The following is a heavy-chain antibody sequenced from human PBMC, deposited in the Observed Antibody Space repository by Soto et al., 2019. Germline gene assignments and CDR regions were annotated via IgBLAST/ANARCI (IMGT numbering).Heavy chain of an antibody. CDR3: ARLLSTYYDFWSGYLHNWFDP. CDR2: INHSGST. CDR1: GGSFSGYY. Sequence: SETLSLTCAVYGGSFSGYYWSWIRQPPGKGLEWIGEINHSGSTNYNPSLKSRVTISVDTSKNQFSLKLSSVTAADTAVYYCARLLSTYYDFWSGYLHNWFDPWGQGTLVTVSS. V-gene: IGHV4-34*01. D-gene: IGHD3-3*01. J-gene: IGHJ5*02.